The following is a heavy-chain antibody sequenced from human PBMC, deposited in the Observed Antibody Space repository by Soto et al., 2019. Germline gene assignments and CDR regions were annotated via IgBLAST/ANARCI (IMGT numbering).Heavy chain of an antibody. V-gene: IGHV3-30-3*01. D-gene: IGHD3-10*02. Sequence: QVRLVESGGGVVQPGRSLRLSCAASGFAFHNYSMHWVRQAPGKGLEWVAIMSMDGSNKYYADSVKGRFTISRDNSKSMLFLQVSSLRPEDTAVYFCARDRVPYVYFYYGMDVWGQGTTVTGS. J-gene: IGHJ6*02. CDR2: MSMDGSNK. CDR3: ARDRVPYVYFYYGMDV. CDR1: GFAFHNYS.